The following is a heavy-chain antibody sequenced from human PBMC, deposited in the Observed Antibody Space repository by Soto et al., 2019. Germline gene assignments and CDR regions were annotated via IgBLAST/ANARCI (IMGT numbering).Heavy chain of an antibody. D-gene: IGHD2-2*02. CDR3: ARVPDCSSTSCYSPWFDP. CDR2: INAGNGNT. CDR1: GYTFTSYA. Sequence: RASVKVSCKASGYTFTSYAMHWVRQAPGQRLEWMGWINAGNGNTKYSQKFQGRVTITRDTSASTAYMELSSLRSEDTAVYYCARVPDCSSTSCYSPWFDPWGQGTLVTVSS. V-gene: IGHV1-3*01. J-gene: IGHJ5*02.